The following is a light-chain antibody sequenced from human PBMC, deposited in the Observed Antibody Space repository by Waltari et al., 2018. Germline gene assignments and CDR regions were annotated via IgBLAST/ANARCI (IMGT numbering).Light chain of an antibody. CDR2: SNN. J-gene: IGLJ2*01. Sequence: QSVLTPPPSASGTPGQRVTIPCSGSSSNIGSNTVTWYQQPPGTAPKLLIYSNNQRPSGVPDRFSGSKSGTSASLAISGLQSEDEADYYCAAWDDSLNGHVVFGGGTKLTVL. CDR1: SSNIGSNT. CDR3: AAWDDSLNGHVV. V-gene: IGLV1-44*01.